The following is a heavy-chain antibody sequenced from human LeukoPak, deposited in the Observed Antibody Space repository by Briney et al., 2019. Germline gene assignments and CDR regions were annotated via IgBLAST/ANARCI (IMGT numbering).Heavy chain of an antibody. J-gene: IGHJ4*02. CDR2: INHSGST. D-gene: IGHD2-2*01. CDR1: GGSFSGYY. CDR3: ARGWPAALDY. Sequence: SETLSLTCAVYGGSFSGYYWGWIRQPPGKGLEWIGEINHSGSTNYNPSLKSRVTISVDTSKNQFSLKLSSVTAADTAVYYCARGWPAALDYWGQGTLVTVSS. V-gene: IGHV4-34*01.